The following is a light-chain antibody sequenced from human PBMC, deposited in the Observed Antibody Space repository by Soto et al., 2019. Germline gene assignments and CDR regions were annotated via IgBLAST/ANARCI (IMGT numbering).Light chain of an antibody. V-gene: IGKV3-20*01. CDR3: QQYGSSL. CDR1: QSVTSSS. CDR2: DAS. J-gene: IGKJ4*01. Sequence: DTVLTQSPSTLSVSVGDRATLSCRASQSVTSSSLAWYQQKSGQAPRLLIYDASSGATGIPDRFSGSGSGTDSTLTISRLEPEDFAVYYCQQYGSSLFGGGSNADIK.